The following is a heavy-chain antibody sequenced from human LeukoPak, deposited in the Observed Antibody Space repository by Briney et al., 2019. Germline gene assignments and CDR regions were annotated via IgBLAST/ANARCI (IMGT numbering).Heavy chain of an antibody. CDR1: GFTFSTYA. Sequence: GGSLRLSCAASGFTFSTYAMNWVRQAPGKGLEWVSGISSSGDSTYHADSVKGRFTISRDNSKNTLFLQMSSLRAEDTAVYYCAKDGGLWVSAHWGDSWGRGTLVTVSS. CDR2: ISSSGDST. D-gene: IGHD7-27*01. J-gene: IGHJ4*02. V-gene: IGHV3-23*01. CDR3: AKDGGLWVSAHWGDS.